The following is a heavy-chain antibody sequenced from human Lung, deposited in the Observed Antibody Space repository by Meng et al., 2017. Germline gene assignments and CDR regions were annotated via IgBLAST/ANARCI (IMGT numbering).Heavy chain of an antibody. D-gene: IGHD4-11*01. CDR2: INHSGST. V-gene: IGHV4-34*01. CDR1: GGSFSDYY. CDR3: ARGPTTMAHDFDY. J-gene: IGHJ4*02. Sequence: VQLPPWVGGLLKPSDTLSLTCGVSGGSFSDYYWSWIRQPPGKGLEWIGEINHSGSTNYNPSLESRATISVDTSQNNLSLKLSSVTAADSAVYYCARGPTTMAHDFDYWGQGTLVTVSS.